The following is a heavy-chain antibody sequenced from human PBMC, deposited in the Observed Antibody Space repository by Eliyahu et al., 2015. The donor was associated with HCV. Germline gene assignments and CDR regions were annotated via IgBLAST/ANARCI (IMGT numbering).Heavy chain of an antibody. J-gene: IGHJ6*02. CDR1: GYTFRNYD. D-gene: IGHD3-10*01. CDR3: ARVQGDRTYYYGMDV. V-gene: IGHV1-18*01. Sequence: VKKPGASVKVSCKASGYTFRNYDISWVRQAPGQGLXWMGWINSYNLNTNYAQKVQGRVXFTTDRSTGTSYMELRGLTSDDTAVYYCARVQGDRTYYYGMDVWGQGTTVTVSS. CDR2: INSYNLNT.